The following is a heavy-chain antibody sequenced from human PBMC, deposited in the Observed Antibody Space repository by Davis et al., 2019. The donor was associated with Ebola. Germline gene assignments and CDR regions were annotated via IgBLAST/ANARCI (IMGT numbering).Heavy chain of an antibody. J-gene: IGHJ4*02. D-gene: IGHD3-3*01. CDR1: GGSFSGYY. CDR3: ARGRGFWSGYRIDY. Sequence: PSETLSLTCAVYGGSFSGYYWSWIRQPPGKGLEWIGEINHSGSTNYNPSLKSRVTISVDTSKNQFSLKLSSVTAADTAVYYCARGRGFWSGYRIDYWGQGTLVTVSS. V-gene: IGHV4-34*01. CDR2: INHSGST.